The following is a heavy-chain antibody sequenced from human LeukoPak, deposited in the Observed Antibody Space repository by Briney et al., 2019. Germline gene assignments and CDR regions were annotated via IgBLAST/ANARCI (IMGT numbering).Heavy chain of an antibody. Sequence: GGSLRLSCAASGFTFSSYGMHWVRQAPGKGLEWVAVIWYDGSNKYYADSVKGRFTISRDNSKNTLYLQMNSLRAEDTAVYYCARDQYYYDSSGYSRHFDYWGQGTLVTVSS. CDR3: ARDQYYYDSSGYSRHFDY. J-gene: IGHJ4*02. CDR2: IWYDGSNK. D-gene: IGHD3-22*01. V-gene: IGHV3-33*01. CDR1: GFTFSSYG.